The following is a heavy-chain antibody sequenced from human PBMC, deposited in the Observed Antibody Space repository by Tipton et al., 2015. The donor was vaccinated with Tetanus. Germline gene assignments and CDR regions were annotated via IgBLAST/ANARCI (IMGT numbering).Heavy chain of an antibody. CDR1: GGSVRSGDYQ. Sequence: TLSLTCTVSGGSVRSGDYQWNWIRQSPGKGLEWLAYISNSGRTNSNYDLKSRITISQDTSRNQFSLSLTSVTAADTAVYSCAGGLVRWYEPWGRGTLVSVSS. CDR3: AGGLVRWYEP. D-gene: IGHD3-10*01. J-gene: IGHJ5*02. CDR2: ISNSGRT. V-gene: IGHV4-61*08.